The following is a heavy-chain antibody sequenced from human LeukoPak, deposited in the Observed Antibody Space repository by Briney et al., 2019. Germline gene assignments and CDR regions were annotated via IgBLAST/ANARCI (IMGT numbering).Heavy chain of an antibody. CDR2: ISSSSSYI. CDR3: ARDSVLRFLEWPTQDAFDI. CDR1: GFTFSSYS. J-gene: IGHJ3*02. V-gene: IGHV3-21*01. Sequence: GGSLRLSCAASGFTFSSYSMNWVRQAPGKGLEWVSSISSSSSYIYYADSVKGRFTISRDNAKNSLYLHMNSLRAEDTAVYYCARDSVLRFLEWPTQDAFDIWGQGTMVTVSS. D-gene: IGHD3-3*01.